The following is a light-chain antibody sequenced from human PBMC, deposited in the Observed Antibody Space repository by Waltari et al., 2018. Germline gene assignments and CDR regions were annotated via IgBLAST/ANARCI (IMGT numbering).Light chain of an antibody. Sequence: EIVLTQSPATLSLSPGDTGTLSCRASQDFSTDLAWDQHRPGQAPRRLIYDVSNRATGIPPRFSGSGSWTDFTLTISSLEPEDLAVYFCQQRSLWPRTFGPGTKVEI. CDR2: DVS. V-gene: IGKV3-11*01. CDR3: QQRSLWPRT. CDR1: QDFSTD. J-gene: IGKJ1*01.